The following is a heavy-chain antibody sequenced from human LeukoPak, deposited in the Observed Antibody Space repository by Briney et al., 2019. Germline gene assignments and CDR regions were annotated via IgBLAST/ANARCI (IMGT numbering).Heavy chain of an antibody. CDR1: EFSFNTYA. CDR2: IRNTGGST. CDR3: AQQVGYCSSGSCYFTY. Sequence: GGSLRLSCAASEFSFNTYAMSWVRQAPGKGLEWVSAIRNTGGSTYYADSVKGRFTISRDKSKNTLSLQMNSLRAEDTAVYYCAQQVGYCSSGSCYFTYWGQGTLVTVSS. D-gene: IGHD2-15*01. V-gene: IGHV3-23*01. J-gene: IGHJ1*01.